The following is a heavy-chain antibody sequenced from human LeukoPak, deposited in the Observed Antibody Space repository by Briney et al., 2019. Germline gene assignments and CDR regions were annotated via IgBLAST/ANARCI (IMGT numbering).Heavy chain of an antibody. CDR3: ARQKYCSGGSCYSADDAFDI. D-gene: IGHD2-15*01. V-gene: IGHV4-59*08. Sequence: SETLSLTCTVSGGSISIYYCSWIRQPPGKGLEWIGYIYYSGSTNYNPSLKSRVTISVDTSKNQFSLKLSSVTAADTAVYYCARQKYCSGGSCYSADDAFDIWGQGTMVTVSS. J-gene: IGHJ3*02. CDR1: GGSISIYY. CDR2: IYYSGST.